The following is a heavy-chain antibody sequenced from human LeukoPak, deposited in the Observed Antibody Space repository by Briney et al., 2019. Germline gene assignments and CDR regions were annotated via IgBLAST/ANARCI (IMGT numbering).Heavy chain of an antibody. J-gene: IGHJ4*02. CDR2: ISSNGGST. D-gene: IGHD3-10*01. Sequence: GGSLRLSCAASGFTFSSYAMHWVRQAPGKGLEYVSAISSNGGSTYYANSVKGRFTISRDNSKNTLYLQMGSLRAEDMAVYYCARVGFGEGPFDYWGQGTLVTVSS. CDR1: GFTFSSYA. V-gene: IGHV3-64*01. CDR3: ARVGFGEGPFDY.